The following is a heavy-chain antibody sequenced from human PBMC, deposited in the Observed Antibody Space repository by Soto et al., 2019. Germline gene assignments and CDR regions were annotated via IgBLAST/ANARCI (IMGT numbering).Heavy chain of an antibody. CDR1: GLAFRSFL. V-gene: IGHV3-7*01. J-gene: IGHJ4*02. D-gene: IGHD3-16*02. Sequence: EVQLVESGGGLVRPGGSLRLSCAASGLAFRSFLMSWVRQAPGGGLEWVANISQDAPDTYYPDSVRDRFTISRDNAANPLFLHMNSLGAEDTAVYYCATYHDDEWESYRHRYWGQGTLVTVSS. CDR3: ATYHDDEWESYRHRY. CDR2: ISQDAPDT.